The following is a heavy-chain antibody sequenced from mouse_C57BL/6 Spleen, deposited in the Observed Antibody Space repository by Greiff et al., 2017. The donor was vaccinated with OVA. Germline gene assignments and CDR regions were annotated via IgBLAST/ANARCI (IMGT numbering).Heavy chain of an antibody. CDR3: ARDPSFDY. CDR1: GFTFSDYY. V-gene: IGHV5-16*01. J-gene: IGHJ2*01. Sequence: DVKLVESEGGLVQPGSSMKLSCTASGFTFSDYYMAWVRQVPEKGLEWVANINYDGSSTYYLDSLKSRFIISRDNAKNILYLQMSRLNSEDTATYYCARDPSFDYWGQGTTLTVSS. CDR2: INYDGSST.